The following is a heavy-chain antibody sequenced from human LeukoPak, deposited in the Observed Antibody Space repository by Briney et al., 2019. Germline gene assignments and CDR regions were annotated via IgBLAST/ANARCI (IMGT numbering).Heavy chain of an antibody. J-gene: IGHJ4*02. V-gene: IGHV5-51*01. CDR1: GYSFTSYW. Sequence: GESLKSSCKGTGYSFTSYWIGWVRQMPGKGLEWMGIIYPGDSDTRYSPSFQGQVTISADKSISTAYPQWTSLKASDTAMYCCARRAYTYSDFDYWGQRTLVTLSS. CDR2: IYPGDSDT. CDR3: ARRAYTYSDFDY. D-gene: IGHD5-18*01.